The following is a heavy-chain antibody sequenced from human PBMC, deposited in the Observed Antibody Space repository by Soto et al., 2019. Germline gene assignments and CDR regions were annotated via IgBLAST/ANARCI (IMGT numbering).Heavy chain of an antibody. CDR3: MRDRAGATADS. D-gene: IGHD3-10*01. Sequence: QVKLVQSGAEVKMPGASVKVTCKASGHSFTRPSDYMHWVRQAPGQGLEWVGIINLSDGSTSYAQRSQGRVTLTSDTSTSTVYMEPSSLRSDATATYSCMRDRAGATADSWGQGTLVTVSS. J-gene: IGHJ5*01. CDR2: INLSDGST. CDR1: GHSFTRPSDY. V-gene: IGHV1-46*01.